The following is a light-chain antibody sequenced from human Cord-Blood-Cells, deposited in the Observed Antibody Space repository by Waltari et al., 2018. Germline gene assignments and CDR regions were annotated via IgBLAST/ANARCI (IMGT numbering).Light chain of an antibody. Sequence: SYVLTQPPSVSVAPGKTARITCGGNNIGSKSVHWYQQKPGQAPVLVIYSDSDRPSGIPERVAGSNSGNTATLTISRVEAGDEADYYCQVWDSSSDPVFGGGTKLTVL. J-gene: IGLJ3*02. V-gene: IGLV3-21*04. CDR2: SDS. CDR3: QVWDSSSDPV. CDR1: NIGSKS.